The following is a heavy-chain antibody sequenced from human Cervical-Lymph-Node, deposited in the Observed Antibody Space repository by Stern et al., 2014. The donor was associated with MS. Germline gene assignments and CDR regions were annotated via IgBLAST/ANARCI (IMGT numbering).Heavy chain of an antibody. D-gene: IGHD7-27*01. CDR2: IYPYDSDT. CDR3: ARAWGDAIDI. J-gene: IGHJ3*02. Sequence: MQLVQSGAEVKKPGESLKISCKGSGYTFNSNWIAWVRQMPGKGLEVMGTIYPYDSDTRYSPSFQGQVTISADKSISTAYLQWSRLKTSDTAMYYCARAWGDAIDIWGHGTMVTVSS. CDR1: GYTFNSNW. V-gene: IGHV5-51*01.